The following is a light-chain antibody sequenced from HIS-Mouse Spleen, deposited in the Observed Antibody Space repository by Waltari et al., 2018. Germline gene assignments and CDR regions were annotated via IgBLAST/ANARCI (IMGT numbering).Light chain of an antibody. CDR2: DAS. CDR1: QDISNY. V-gene: IGKV1-33*01. CDR3: QQYDNLLLT. Sequence: DIQMTQSPSSLSASVGDRVTITCQASQDISNYLNWYQQKPGKAPKLLIYDASNLETGVPSRFSGSGSGTDVTFTISSLQPEEIATYYCQQYDNLLLTFGGGTKVEIK. J-gene: IGKJ4*01.